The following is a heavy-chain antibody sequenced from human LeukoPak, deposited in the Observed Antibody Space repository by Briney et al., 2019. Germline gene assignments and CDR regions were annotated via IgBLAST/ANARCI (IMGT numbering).Heavy chain of an antibody. CDR2: ISSSSSYI. Sequence: GGSLRLSCAASGFTFSSYSMNWVRQAPGKGLEWVSSISSSSSYIYYADSVKGRFTISRDNAKNSLYLQMNSLRAEDTAVYYCAREGFGDPLQYYYYYYGMDVWGKGTTVTVSS. CDR3: AREGFGDPLQYYYYYYGMDV. CDR1: GFTFSSYS. J-gene: IGHJ6*04. V-gene: IGHV3-21*01. D-gene: IGHD3-10*01.